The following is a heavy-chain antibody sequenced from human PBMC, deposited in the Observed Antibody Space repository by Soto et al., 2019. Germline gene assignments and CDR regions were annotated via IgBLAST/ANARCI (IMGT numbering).Heavy chain of an antibody. CDR1: GGSISSSSYY. CDR2: IYYSGST. D-gene: IGHD5-18*01. CDR3: ATPTRLGYSYGSLHYFDY. Sequence: LSLTCTVSGGSISSSSYYWGWIRQPPGKGLEWIGSIYYSGSTYYNPSLKSRVTISVDTSKNQFSLKLSSVTAADTAVYYCATPTRLGYSYGSLHYFDYWGQGTLVIVSS. V-gene: IGHV4-39*01. J-gene: IGHJ4*02.